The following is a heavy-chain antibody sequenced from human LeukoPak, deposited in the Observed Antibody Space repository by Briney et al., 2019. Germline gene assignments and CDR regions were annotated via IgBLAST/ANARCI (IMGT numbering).Heavy chain of an antibody. J-gene: IGHJ4*02. V-gene: IGHV3-23*01. CDR1: GFTFSNYA. CDR3: ARDRGSTEFDY. Sequence: PGGSLRPSCAASGFTFSNYAMSWVRQAPGKGLEWVSAINDSGGSTYYADSVKGWFTISRDNSKNTLYLQMNSLRAEDTAVYYCARDRGSTEFDYWGQGTLVTVSS. CDR2: INDSGGST. D-gene: IGHD1-26*01.